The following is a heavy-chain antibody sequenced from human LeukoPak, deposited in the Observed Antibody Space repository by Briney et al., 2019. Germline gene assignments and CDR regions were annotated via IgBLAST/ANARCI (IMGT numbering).Heavy chain of an antibody. CDR1: GFNFANHA. Sequence: GGSLRLSCAASGFNFANHAMGWVRQTAGKGLEWVSAISGGGDITYYADSVKGRFTISRDNSKDTLFLQMHSLRPGDTAVYYCVREDTPATANYWGQGTLVTISS. J-gene: IGHJ4*02. CDR2: ISGGGDIT. CDR3: VREDTPATANY. D-gene: IGHD2-21*02. V-gene: IGHV3-23*01.